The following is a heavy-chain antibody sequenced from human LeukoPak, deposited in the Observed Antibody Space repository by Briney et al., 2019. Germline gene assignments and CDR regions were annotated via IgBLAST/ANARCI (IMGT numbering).Heavy chain of an antibody. CDR2: IYTSGST. V-gene: IGHV4-4*07. CDR3: ARGLKYSSSPYYFDY. J-gene: IGHJ4*02. Sequence: SETLSLTCTVSGGSISSYYWSWIRQPARKGLEWIGRIYTSGSTNYNPSLKSRVTMSVDTSKNQFSLKLSSVTAADTAVYYCARGLKYSSSPYYFDYWGQGTLVTVSS. CDR1: GGSISSYY. D-gene: IGHD6-6*01.